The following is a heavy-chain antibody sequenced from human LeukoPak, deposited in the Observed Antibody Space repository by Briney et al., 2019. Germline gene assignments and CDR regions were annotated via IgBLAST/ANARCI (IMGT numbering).Heavy chain of an antibody. V-gene: IGHV3-48*04. J-gene: IGHJ4*02. CDR3: ATIGYSSSWYYFDY. CDR2: ISSSGSNR. D-gene: IGHD6-13*01. CDR1: GFTFNNAW. Sequence: PPGGSLRLSCAASGFTFNNAWMGWVRQAPGKGLEWVSYISSSGSNRYYVDSVKGRFTIFRDNAKNSLYLQMNSLRAEDTAVYYCATIGYSSSWYYFDYWGQGTLVTVS.